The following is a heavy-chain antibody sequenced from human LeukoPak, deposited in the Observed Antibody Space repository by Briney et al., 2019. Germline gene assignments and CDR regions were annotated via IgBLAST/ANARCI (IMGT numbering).Heavy chain of an antibody. J-gene: IGHJ5*02. V-gene: IGHV4-39*07. D-gene: IGHD2-2*03. Sequence: AETLSLTCTVSGGSVSSSTNYWGWIRQPPGKGLEWIGTIYYSGSTYYNPSLKSRVSLSVDTSKNQFSLKLSSVTAADTAVYYCARLLRVGYCSTTTCNWFDPWGQGTLVTVSS. CDR1: GGSVSSSTNY. CDR3: ARLLRVGYCSTTTCNWFDP. CDR2: IYYSGST.